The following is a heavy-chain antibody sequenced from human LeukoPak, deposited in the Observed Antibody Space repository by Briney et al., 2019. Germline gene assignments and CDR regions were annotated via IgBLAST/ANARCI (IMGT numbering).Heavy chain of an antibody. CDR1: GDSISSYY. Sequence: SETLSLTCTVSGDSISSYYWSWIRQPPGKGLEWIGYIYYSGSTNYNPSLKSRVTISVETSKNQFSLKLSSVTAADTAVYYCARVLGYSRFDAFDIWGQGTMVTVSS. D-gene: IGHD2-15*01. CDR3: ARVLGYSRFDAFDI. J-gene: IGHJ3*02. V-gene: IGHV4-59*01. CDR2: IYYSGST.